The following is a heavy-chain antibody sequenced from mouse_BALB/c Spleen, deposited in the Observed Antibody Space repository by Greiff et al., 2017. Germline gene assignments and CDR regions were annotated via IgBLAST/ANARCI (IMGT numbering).Heavy chain of an antibody. CDR3: ARPSTMITGWYVDG. CDR2: ISTYYGDA. J-gene: IGHJ1*01. CDR1: GYTFTDYA. V-gene: IGHV1S137*01. D-gene: IGHD2-4*01. Sequence: VQLQQSGAELVRPGVSVKISCKGSGYTFTDYAMHWVKQSHAKSLEWIRVISTYYGDASYNQKFKGKATMTVDKSSSTAYMELARLTSEDSAIYYGARPSTMITGWYVDGWGAGTTVTVSS.